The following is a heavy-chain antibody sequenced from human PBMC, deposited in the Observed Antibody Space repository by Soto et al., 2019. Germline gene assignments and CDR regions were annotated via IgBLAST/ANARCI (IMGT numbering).Heavy chain of an antibody. J-gene: IGHJ4*02. CDR3: ARSSVVVTALDY. V-gene: IGHV1-3*05. CDR2: INAGNGNT. Sequence: QVQLVQTGAEEKKPGASVKVSCKASGYTFTSYAMHWVRQAPGQRLEWMGWINAGNGNTKSSQKFQGRVTITRDTSASTAYMVLSSLRSEDTAVYYCARSSVVVTALDYWGQGTLVTVSS. D-gene: IGHD2-21*02. CDR1: GYTFTSYA.